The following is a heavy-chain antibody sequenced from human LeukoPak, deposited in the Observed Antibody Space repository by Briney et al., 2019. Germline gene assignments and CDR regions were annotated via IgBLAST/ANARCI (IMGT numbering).Heavy chain of an antibody. J-gene: IGHJ4*02. D-gene: IGHD5-12*01. CDR3: AGVAGGGHDLGFDY. V-gene: IGHV1-18*01. Sequence: ASVKVSCKASGYTFTSYGISWVRQAPGQGLEWMGWISAYNGNTNYAQKLQGRVTMTTDTSTSTAYMELRSLRSDDTAVYYCAGVAGGGHDLGFDYWGQGTLVTVSS. CDR1: GYTFTSYG. CDR2: ISAYNGNT.